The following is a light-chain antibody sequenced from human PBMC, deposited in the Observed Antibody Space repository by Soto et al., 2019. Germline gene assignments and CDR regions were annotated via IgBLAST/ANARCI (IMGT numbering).Light chain of an antibody. V-gene: IGKV3-20*01. CDR1: QSVSSSY. Sequence: EIVLTQSPGTLSLSPGEGATLSCRASQSVSSSYLAWYQQKPGQTPRLLIYAASSRATGIPDRFSGSGSGTDFTLVISRLEPEEFAVYYCQQYGNSLCYFGQGTKLEIK. J-gene: IGKJ2*01. CDR3: QQYGNSLCY. CDR2: AAS.